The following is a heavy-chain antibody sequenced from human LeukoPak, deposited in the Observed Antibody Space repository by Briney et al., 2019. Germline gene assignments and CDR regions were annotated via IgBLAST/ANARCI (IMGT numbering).Heavy chain of an antibody. D-gene: IGHD5-12*01. V-gene: IGHV4-61*02. Sequence: SETLSLTCTVSGGSISSGSYYWSWIRQPAGKGLEWIGRIYTSGSTNYNPSLKSRVTISVDTSKNQFSLKLSSVTAADTAVYYCARATMYYYMDVWGKGTTVTISS. CDR3: ARATMYYYMDV. CDR2: IYTSGST. CDR1: GGSISSGSYY. J-gene: IGHJ6*03.